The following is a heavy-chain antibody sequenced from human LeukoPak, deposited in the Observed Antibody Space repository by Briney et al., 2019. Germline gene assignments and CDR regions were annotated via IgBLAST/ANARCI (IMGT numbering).Heavy chain of an antibody. J-gene: IGHJ5*02. CDR2: INSDGSST. V-gene: IGHV3-74*01. D-gene: IGHD4-17*01. CDR1: GFTFSSYW. CDR3: AKGSSREPSHHPTVTAFDP. Sequence: PGGSLRLSCAASGFTFSSYWMHWVRQAPGKGLVWVSRINSDGSSTSYADSVKGRFTISRDNSKNTLYLQMNSLRAEDTAVYYCAKGSSREPSHHPTVTAFDPWGQGTLVTVSS.